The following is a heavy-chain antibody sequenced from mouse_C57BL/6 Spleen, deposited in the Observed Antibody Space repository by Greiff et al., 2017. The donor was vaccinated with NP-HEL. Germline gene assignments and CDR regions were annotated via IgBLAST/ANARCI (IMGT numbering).Heavy chain of an antibody. J-gene: IGHJ4*01. CDR2: IYPGSGNT. Sequence: QVQLKQSGAELVRPGASVKLSCKASGYTFTDYYINWVKQRPGQGLEWIARIYPGSGNTYYNEKFKGKATLTAEKSSSTAYMQLSSLTSEDSAVYFCAREGYDEDYYAMDYWGQGTSVTVSS. CDR1: GYTFTDYY. D-gene: IGHD2-2*01. CDR3: AREGYDEDYYAMDY. V-gene: IGHV1-76*01.